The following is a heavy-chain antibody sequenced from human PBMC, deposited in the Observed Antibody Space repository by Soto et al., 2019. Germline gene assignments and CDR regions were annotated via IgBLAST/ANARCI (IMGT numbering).Heavy chain of an antibody. J-gene: IGHJ4*02. CDR1: GFSFSDYA. CDR3: AKRSPYSSGWYSPIFDY. Sequence: GGSLRLSCAASGFSFSDYAMSWVRQAPGKGLEWVSVISESGGSTHYADSVRGRFTVSRDNSKNSLSLRMNSLRDEDTAVYFCAKRSPYSSGWYSPIFDYWGQGALVTVSA. CDR2: ISESGGST. D-gene: IGHD6-13*01. V-gene: IGHV3-23*01.